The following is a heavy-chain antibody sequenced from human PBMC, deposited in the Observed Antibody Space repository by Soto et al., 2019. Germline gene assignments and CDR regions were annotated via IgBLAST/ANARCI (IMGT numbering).Heavy chain of an antibody. V-gene: IGHV3-30*18. CDR2: ISYDGSNK. D-gene: IGHD6-19*01. Sequence: TGGSLRLSCAASGFTFSSYGMHWVRQAPGKGLEWVAVISYDGSNKYYADSVKGRFTISRDNSKNTLYLQMNSLRAEDTAVYYCAKERSSGWLYYYYGMDVWGQGTTVTVYS. CDR1: GFTFSSYG. CDR3: AKERSSGWLYYYYGMDV. J-gene: IGHJ6*02.